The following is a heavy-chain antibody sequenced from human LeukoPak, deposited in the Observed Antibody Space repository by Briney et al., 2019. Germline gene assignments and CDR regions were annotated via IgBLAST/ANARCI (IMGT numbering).Heavy chain of an antibody. CDR1: GYTFTNYA. Sequence: ASVKVSCEASGYTFTNYAMHWVRQAPGQWLEWMGWINAGNGNTKYSQNFQGRVTITRDTSASTAYMELSSLRSEDTAVYYCARVGAAAGPYYFDYWGQGTLVTVSS. J-gene: IGHJ4*02. CDR3: ARVGAAAGPYYFDY. CDR2: INAGNGNT. V-gene: IGHV1-3*01. D-gene: IGHD6-13*01.